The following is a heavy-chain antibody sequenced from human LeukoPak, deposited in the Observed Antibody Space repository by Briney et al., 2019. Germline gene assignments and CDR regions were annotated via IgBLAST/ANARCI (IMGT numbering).Heavy chain of an antibody. V-gene: IGHV4-4*02. CDR1: GGSITNTNY. CDR3: AREGGPYRPLDY. CDR2: DNLQGST. J-gene: IGHJ4*02. Sequence: SGTLSLTCGVSGGSITNTNYWTWVRQPPGKGLEWIGEDNLQGSTNYNPSLMGRVAISVDTSENHISLQLTSVTAADTAVYYCAREGGPYRPLDYSGQGTLVTVSS.